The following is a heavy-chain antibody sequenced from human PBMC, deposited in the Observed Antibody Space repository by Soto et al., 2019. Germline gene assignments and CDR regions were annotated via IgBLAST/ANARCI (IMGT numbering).Heavy chain of an antibody. CDR3: ARIILDAFDI. Sequence: EVQLVESGGGLVKPGGSLRLSCAASGFTFSSYSMNWVRQAPGKGLEWVSSISSSSSYIYYADSVKGRFTISRDNAKNSLYLQMNRLRAEDTAVYYCARIILDAFDIWGQGTMVTVSS. CDR1: GFTFSSYS. CDR2: ISSSSSYI. V-gene: IGHV3-21*01. J-gene: IGHJ3*02. D-gene: IGHD3-10*01.